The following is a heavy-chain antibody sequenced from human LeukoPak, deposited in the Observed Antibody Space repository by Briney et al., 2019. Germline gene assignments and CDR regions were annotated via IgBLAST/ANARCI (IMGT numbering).Heavy chain of an antibody. J-gene: IGHJ4*02. CDR1: GGSISSGGYS. V-gene: IGHV4-30-2*01. CDR3: ARLKWTRNYFDY. Sequence: SETLSLTCAVSGGSISSGGYSWSWIRQPPGKGLEWIGYIYHSGSTYYNPSLKSRVTISVDKSKNQFSLKLSSVTAADTAVYYCARLKWTRNYFDYWGQGTLVTVSS. CDR2: IYHSGST. D-gene: IGHD1-26*01.